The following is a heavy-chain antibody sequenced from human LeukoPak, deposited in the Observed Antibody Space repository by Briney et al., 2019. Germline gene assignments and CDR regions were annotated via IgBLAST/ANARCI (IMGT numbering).Heavy chain of an antibody. V-gene: IGHV4-34*01. CDR3: ARGPNLLRYFDWLPTPTYYFDY. J-gene: IGHJ4*02. CDR1: GGSFSGYY. D-gene: IGHD3-9*01. CDR2: IYHSGST. Sequence: SETLSLTCAVYGGSFSGYYWSWIRQPPGKGLEWIGSIYHSGSTYYNPSLKSRVTISVDTSKNQFSLKLSSVTAADTAVYYCARGPNLLRYFDWLPTPTYYFDYWGQGTLVTVSS.